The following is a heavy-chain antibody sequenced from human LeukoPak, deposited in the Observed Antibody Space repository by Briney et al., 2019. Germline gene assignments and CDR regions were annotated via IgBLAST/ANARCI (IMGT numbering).Heavy chain of an antibody. CDR3: AKRDYYGSGSYYIPSFDY. CDR1: GFTFSSHA. J-gene: IGHJ4*02. CDR2: ISGSGGST. Sequence: PGGSLRLSCAASGFTFSSHAMSWVRQAPGKGLEWVSAISGSGGSTYYADSVKGRFTISRDNSKNTLYLQMNSLRAEDTAVYYCAKRDYYGSGSYYIPSFDYWGQGTLVTVSS. V-gene: IGHV3-23*01. D-gene: IGHD3-10*01.